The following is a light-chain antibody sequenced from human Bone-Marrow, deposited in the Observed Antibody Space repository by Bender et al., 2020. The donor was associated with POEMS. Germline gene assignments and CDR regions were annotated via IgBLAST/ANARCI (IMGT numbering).Light chain of an antibody. V-gene: IGLV2-23*02. Sequence: QSALTQPPSASGSPGQSVTISCTGTSSDVGAYDYVSWYQQHPGKAPKLIIFEVSKRPSGVSNRFSGSKSGNTASLTISGLQAEDEADYYCCSYADSSTWVFGGGTKLTVL. CDR2: EVS. CDR3: CSYADSSTWV. J-gene: IGLJ3*02. CDR1: SSDVGAYDY.